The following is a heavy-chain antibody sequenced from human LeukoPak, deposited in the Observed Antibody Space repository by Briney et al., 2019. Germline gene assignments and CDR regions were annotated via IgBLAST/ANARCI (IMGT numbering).Heavy chain of an antibody. D-gene: IGHD3-22*01. CDR3: ASRHYDSSGYYHHFDY. V-gene: IGHV4-34*01. CDR1: GGSFSGYY. J-gene: IGHJ4*02. CDR2: INHSGST. Sequence: SETLSLTCVVYGGSFSGYYWSWIRQPPGKGLEWIGEINHSGSTNYNPSLKSRVTISVDTSKNQFSLKLSSVTAADTAVYYCASRHYDSSGYYHHFDYWGQGTLVTVSS.